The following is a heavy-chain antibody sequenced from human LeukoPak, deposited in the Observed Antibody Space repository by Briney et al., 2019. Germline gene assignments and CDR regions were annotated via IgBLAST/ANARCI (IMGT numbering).Heavy chain of an antibody. CDR1: GYILTSYG. D-gene: IGHD3-16*02. V-gene: IGHV1-18*01. J-gene: IGHJ4*02. CDR3: ARAAVYIWGSYRHPFDY. Sequence: AAVKVSCKASGYILTSYGISWVRQAPGQGLEWMGWISAYNGNTNYAQKLQGRVTMTTDTSTSTAYMELRSLRSDDTAVYYCARAAVYIWGSYRHPFDYWGQGTLVTVSS. CDR2: ISAYNGNT.